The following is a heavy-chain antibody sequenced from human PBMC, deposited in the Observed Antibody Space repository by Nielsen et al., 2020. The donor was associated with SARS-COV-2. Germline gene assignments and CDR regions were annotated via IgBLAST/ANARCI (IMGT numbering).Heavy chain of an antibody. CDR3: ARVDGDSDY. D-gene: IGHD4-17*01. CDR2: INHSGST. V-gene: IGHV4-34*01. Sequence: GPLRLSCAVYGGSFSGYYWSWIRQPPGKGLEWIGEINHSGSTNYNPSLKSRVTISVDTSKNQFSLKLSSVTAADTAVYYCARVDGDSDYWGQGTLVTVSS. J-gene: IGHJ4*02. CDR1: GGSFSGYY.